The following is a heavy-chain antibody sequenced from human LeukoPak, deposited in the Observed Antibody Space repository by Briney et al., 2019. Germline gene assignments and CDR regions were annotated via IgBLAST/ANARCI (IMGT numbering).Heavy chain of an antibody. V-gene: IGHV3-33*06. Sequence: GGSLRLSCAASGFTFSSYGMHWVRQAPGKGLEWVAVIWYDGSNKYYADSVKGRFTISRDNSKNTLYLQMNSLRAEDTAMYYCAKGEGATYFDYWGQGTLVTVSS. J-gene: IGHJ4*02. D-gene: IGHD1-26*01. CDR3: AKGEGATYFDY. CDR2: IWYDGSNK. CDR1: GFTFSSYG.